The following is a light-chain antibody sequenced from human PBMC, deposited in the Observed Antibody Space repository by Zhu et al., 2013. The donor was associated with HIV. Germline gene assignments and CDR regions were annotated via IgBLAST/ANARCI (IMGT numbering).Light chain of an antibody. CDR3: QQYDRSPRT. V-gene: IGKV3-20*01. CDR1: QSVSSS. J-gene: IGKJ4*01. Sequence: EILLTQSPGTLSLSPGDGATLSCGASQSVSSSLVWYQQKPGQAPRLLIYGASSRATGIPDRFSGSGSGTDFTFTISRLEPEDFAVYYCQQYDRSPRTFGGGTKVEIK. CDR2: GAS.